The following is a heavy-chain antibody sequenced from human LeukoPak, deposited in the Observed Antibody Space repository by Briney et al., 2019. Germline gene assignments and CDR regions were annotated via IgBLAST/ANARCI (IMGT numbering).Heavy chain of an antibody. CDR2: ISWNSGSI. CDR3: ARVKVDYYDSSGLIKGAFDI. Sequence: GGSLRLSCAASGLTFDDYAMHWVRQAPGKGLEWVSGISWNSGSIGYADSVKGRFTISRDNAKNSLYLQMNSLRAEDTALYYCARVKVDYYDSSGLIKGAFDIWGQGTMVTVSS. D-gene: IGHD3-22*01. V-gene: IGHV3-9*01. CDR1: GLTFDDYA. J-gene: IGHJ3*02.